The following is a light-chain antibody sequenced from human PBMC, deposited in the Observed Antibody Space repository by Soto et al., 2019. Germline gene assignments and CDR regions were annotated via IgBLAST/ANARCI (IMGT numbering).Light chain of an antibody. J-gene: IGLJ1*01. CDR3: ATWDDSLNGRYV. V-gene: IGLV1-44*01. Sequence: QSVLTQPPSASGTPGQRVTISCSGSTSKIGSNTVDWYQQLPGTAPKLLFYSNNQRPSGVPDRFSGSKSGTSASLAISGLQSEDEADYYCATWDDSLNGRYVFGTGTKVTVL. CDR1: TSKIGSNT. CDR2: SNN.